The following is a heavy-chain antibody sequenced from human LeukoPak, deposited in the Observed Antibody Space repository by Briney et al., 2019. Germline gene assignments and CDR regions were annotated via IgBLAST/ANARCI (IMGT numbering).Heavy chain of an antibody. J-gene: IGHJ4*02. D-gene: IGHD3-22*01. CDR3: ARDRYYDSSGYQPFDY. V-gene: IGHV1-46*01. Sequence: ASVKVSCKASGYIFTSYYMHWVRQAPGQGLEWMGIINLSGGSTSYAQKFQGRVTMTRDTSTSTVYMELSSLRSEDTAVYYCARDRYYDSSGYQPFDYWGQGTLVTVSS. CDR1: GYIFTSYY. CDR2: INLSGGST.